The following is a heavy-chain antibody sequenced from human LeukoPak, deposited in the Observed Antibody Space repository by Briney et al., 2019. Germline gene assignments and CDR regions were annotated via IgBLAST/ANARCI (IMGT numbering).Heavy chain of an antibody. D-gene: IGHD2-8*02. CDR3: VRDSRYCPDV. V-gene: IGHV3-74*01. CDR1: GFTFSSYW. J-gene: IGHJ6*02. Sequence: GRSLRLSCAASGFTFSSYWMHWVRQAPGKGLVWVSRLISDGSSASYADSVMGRFTISRDNTKNTLCLQMNSLRAEDTAVYYCVRDSRYCPDVWGQGTTVTVSS. CDR2: LISDGSSA.